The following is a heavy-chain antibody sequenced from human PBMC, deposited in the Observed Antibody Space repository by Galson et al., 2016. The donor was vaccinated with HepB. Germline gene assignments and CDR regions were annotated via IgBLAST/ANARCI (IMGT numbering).Heavy chain of an antibody. V-gene: IGHV3-11*01. D-gene: IGHD6-6*01. CDR2: ISSSGDTI. CDR1: GFTFSDYY. Sequence: SLRLSCAASGFTFSDYYMSWVRQAPGKGLEWISYISSSGDTIYYADSVRGRFTISRDNSKNSLYLEMHSLRTEDTAFYYCSKDIPTQAARQAFHIWGQGTLVIVSS. CDR3: SKDIPTQAARQAFHI. J-gene: IGHJ3*02.